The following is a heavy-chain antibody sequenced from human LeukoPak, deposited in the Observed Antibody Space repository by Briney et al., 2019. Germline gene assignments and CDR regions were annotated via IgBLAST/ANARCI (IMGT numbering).Heavy chain of an antibody. V-gene: IGHV4-59*08. CDR1: GGSISSYY. CDR3: ARRFDTSGWVDY. Sequence: SETLSLTCTVSGGSISSYYWSWIRQPPGKGLEWIGYIYYSGSTNYNPSLKSRVTISIDTSKNQFSLKLSSVTAADTAVYYCARRFDTSGWVDYWGQEPWSPSPQ. J-gene: IGHJ4*01. CDR2: IYYSGST. D-gene: IGHD6-19*01.